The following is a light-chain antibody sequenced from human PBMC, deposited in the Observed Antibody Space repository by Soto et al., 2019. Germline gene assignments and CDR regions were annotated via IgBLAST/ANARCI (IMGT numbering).Light chain of an antibody. CDR3: GPYAVSNNFV. V-gene: IGLV2-8*01. Sequence: QSALTQPPSASGSPGQSVTISCTGTSSDVGGYDYVSWYQQHPGKAPKLMIYEVTKRPSGVPDRFSGSKSGNTASLTVSGPQAEDEAHYYCGPYAVSNNFVFGIETKVTV. CDR1: SSDVGGYDY. J-gene: IGLJ1*01. CDR2: EVT.